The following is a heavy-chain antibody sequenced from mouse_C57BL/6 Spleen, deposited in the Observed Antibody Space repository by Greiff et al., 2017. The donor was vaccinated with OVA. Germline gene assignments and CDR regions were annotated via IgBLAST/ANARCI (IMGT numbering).Heavy chain of an antibody. V-gene: IGHV1-69*01. CDR1: GYTFTSYW. CDR2: IDPSDSYT. CDR3: ARGPLVLRESGYAMDY. D-gene: IGHD1-1*01. J-gene: IGHJ4*01. Sequence: VQLQQPGAELVMPGASVKLSCKASGYTFTSYWMHWVKQRPGQGLEWIGEIDPSDSYTNYNQKFKGKSTLTVDKSSSTAYMQLSSLTSEDSAVYYCARGPLVLRESGYAMDYWGQGTSVTVSS.